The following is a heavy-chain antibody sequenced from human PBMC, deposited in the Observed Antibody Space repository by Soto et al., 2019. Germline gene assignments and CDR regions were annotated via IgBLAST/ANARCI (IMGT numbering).Heavy chain of an antibody. D-gene: IGHD2-15*01. V-gene: IGHV3-23*01. Sequence: EMQLLESGGDLVQPGGSLRLSCAASGFTFSSYAMTWVRQAPGKGLEYVSAISGGGVTTYYADSMKGRFTISRDNSKNTLYLQMDSLRAEDTAVYYCAKDRDDIGMVDAVEMWGQWTMVTVSS. J-gene: IGHJ3*02. CDR3: AKDRDDIGMVDAVEM. CDR2: ISGGGVTT. CDR1: GFTFSSYA.